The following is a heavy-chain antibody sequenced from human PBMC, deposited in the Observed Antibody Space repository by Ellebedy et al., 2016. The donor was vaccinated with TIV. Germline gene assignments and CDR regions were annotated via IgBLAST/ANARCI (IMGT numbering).Heavy chain of an antibody. D-gene: IGHD1-14*01. CDR3: ARLNHSTNSLDF. Sequence: SETLSLXXSVSGDSVIRSYWAWIRQSPGKGLEWIGYIYTIGYTNYRPSLKSRVAISLDTSKNQVLLHLTSVRAADTAVYFCARLNHSTNSLDFWGLGSLVTVSS. V-gene: IGHV4-4*08. J-gene: IGHJ4*02. CDR1: GDSVIRSY. CDR2: IYTIGYT.